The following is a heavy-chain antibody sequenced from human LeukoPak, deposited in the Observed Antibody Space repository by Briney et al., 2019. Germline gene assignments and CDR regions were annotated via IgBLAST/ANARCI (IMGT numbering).Heavy chain of an antibody. V-gene: IGHV3-23*01. CDR2: ISGSGGST. CDR1: GFTFSSYA. CDR3: AKEMTYYDILTGYYTRSGFDY. D-gene: IGHD3-9*01. Sequence: GGSLRLSCAASGFTFSSYAMSWVRQAPGKGLEWVSAISGSGGSTYYADSVKGRFTISRDNSKNTPYLQMNSLRAEDTAVYYCAKEMTYYDILTGYYTRSGFDYWGQGTLVTVSS. J-gene: IGHJ4*02.